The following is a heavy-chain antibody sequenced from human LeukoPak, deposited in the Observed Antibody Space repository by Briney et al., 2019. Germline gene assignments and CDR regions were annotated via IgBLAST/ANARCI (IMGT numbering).Heavy chain of an antibody. Sequence: GASVKVSCKVSGYTLTELSMHWVRQAPGKGLEWMGGFDPEDGETIYAQKFQGRVTMTEDTSTDTAYVELSSLRSEDTAVYYCATVDRGYCSSTSCYNYFDYWGQGTLVTVSS. J-gene: IGHJ4*02. CDR1: GYTLTELS. D-gene: IGHD2-2*02. CDR2: FDPEDGET. V-gene: IGHV1-24*01. CDR3: ATVDRGYCSSTSCYNYFDY.